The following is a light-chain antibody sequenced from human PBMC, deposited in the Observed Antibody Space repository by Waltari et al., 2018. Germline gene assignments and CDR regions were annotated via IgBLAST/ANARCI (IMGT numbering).Light chain of an antibody. CDR2: DKN. V-gene: IGLV3-19*01. CDR3: HSRDASGVGGS. CDR1: SLRSYS. Sequence: SSELTQDPTVSVSMGQTVRITCQGDSLRSYSASWYQKKPGQAPILVIFDKNNRPSGVPDRFSGSSSDNTAVLTITGAQAEDEASYYCHSRDASGVGGSFGGGTKLTVL. J-gene: IGLJ2*01.